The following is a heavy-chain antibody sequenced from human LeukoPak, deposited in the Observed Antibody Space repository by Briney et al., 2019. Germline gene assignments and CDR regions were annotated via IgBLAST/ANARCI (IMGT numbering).Heavy chain of an antibody. V-gene: IGHV1-2*02. CDR3: ARGSFRTTIAGNWFDP. Sequence: ASVKVSCKASGYTFTGNYMHWVRQAPGQGLEWMGWINPNSCVTNYAQEFQGRGTMTRDTSNSTAYMALSRLTSDDTAVYYCARGSFRTTIAGNWFDPWGQGTLVTVSS. CDR2: INPNSCVT. CDR1: GYTFTGNY. D-gene: IGHD2/OR15-2a*01. J-gene: IGHJ5*02.